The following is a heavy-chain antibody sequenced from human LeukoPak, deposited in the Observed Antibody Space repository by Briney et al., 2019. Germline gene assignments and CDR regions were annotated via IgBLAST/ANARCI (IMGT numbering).Heavy chain of an antibody. CDR1: GGSISSSSYY. D-gene: IGHD6-13*01. Sequence: SETLSLTCTVSGGSISSSSYYWGWIRQPPGKGLEWIGSIYYSGSTYYNPSLRSRVTISVDTSKNQFSLKLSSVTAADTAVYYCVKYETAAVFCIDCWGQGTLVTVSS. CDR2: IYYSGST. J-gene: IGHJ4*02. V-gene: IGHV4-39*01. CDR3: VKYETAAVFCIDC.